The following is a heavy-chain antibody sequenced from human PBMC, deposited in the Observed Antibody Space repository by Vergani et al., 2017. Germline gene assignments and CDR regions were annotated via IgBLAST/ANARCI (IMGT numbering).Heavy chain of an antibody. Sequence: QVQLQQWGAGLLKPSETLSLTCAVYGGSFSGYYWSWSRQPPGKGLEWIGEINHSGSTNYNPSLKSRVTISVDTSKNQFSLKLSSVTAADTAVYYCARVTGISNYFDYWGQGTLVTVSS. CDR2: INHSGST. CDR1: GGSFSGYY. D-gene: IGHD3-10*01. CDR3: ARVTGISNYFDY. J-gene: IGHJ4*02. V-gene: IGHV4-34*01.